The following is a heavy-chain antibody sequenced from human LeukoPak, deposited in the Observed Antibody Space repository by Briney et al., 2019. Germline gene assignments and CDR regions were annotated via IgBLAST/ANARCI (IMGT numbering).Heavy chain of an antibody. V-gene: IGHV4-61*01. CDR2: IYYSGST. J-gene: IGHJ4*02. Sequence: PSETLSLTCTVSGGSVSSGSYYWSWIRQPPGKGLEWIGDIYYSGSTNYNPSLKSRVTISVYTSKNQFSLKRSSVTAADTAVYYCARGYDSSAYYPFNYWGQGTLVTVSS. CDR3: ARGYDSSAYYPFNY. CDR1: GGSVSSGSYY. D-gene: IGHD3-22*01.